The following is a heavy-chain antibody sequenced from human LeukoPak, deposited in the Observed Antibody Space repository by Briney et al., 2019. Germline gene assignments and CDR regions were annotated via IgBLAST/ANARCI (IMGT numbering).Heavy chain of an antibody. D-gene: IGHD4-11*01. CDR3: ATGEYSNYEYAY. CDR1: GFTFSITY. J-gene: IGHJ4*02. V-gene: IGHV3-7*01. Sequence: GGSLRLSCTASGFTFSITYMAWVRQAPGKGLEWVANIKQDGSEKYYVDSVKGRFTISRDNAKNSLYLQMNSLRAEDTAVYYCATGEYSNYEYAYWGQGTLVTVSS. CDR2: IKQDGSEK.